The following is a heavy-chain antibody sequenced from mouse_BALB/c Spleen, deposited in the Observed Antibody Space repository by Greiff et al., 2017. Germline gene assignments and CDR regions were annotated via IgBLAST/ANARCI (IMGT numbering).Heavy chain of an antibody. D-gene: IGHD2-14*01. J-gene: IGHJ4*01. CDR3: TRDRYDGYAMDY. Sequence: VKLMESGAELVRPGASVTLSCKASGYTFTDYEMHWVKQTPVHGLEWIGAIDPETGGTAYNQKFKGKATLTADKSSSTAYMELRSLTSEDSAVYYCTRDRYDGYAMDYWGQGTSVTVSS. CDR1: GYTFTDYE. V-gene: IGHV1-15*01. CDR2: IDPETGGT.